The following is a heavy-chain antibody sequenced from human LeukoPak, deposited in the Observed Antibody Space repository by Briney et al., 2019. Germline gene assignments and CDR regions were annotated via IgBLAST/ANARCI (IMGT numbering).Heavy chain of an antibody. CDR3: ARSIAAAGYLHYYYYYMDV. D-gene: IGHD6-13*01. V-gene: IGHV3-11*01. CDR1: GFTFSDYY. J-gene: IGHJ6*03. Sequence: IPGGSLRLSCAASGFTFSDYYMSWIRQAPGKWLEWVSYISSSGSTIYYADSVKGRFTISRDNAKNSLYLQMNSLRAEDTAVYYCARSIAAAGYLHYYYYYMDVWGKGTTVTVSS. CDR2: ISSSGSTI.